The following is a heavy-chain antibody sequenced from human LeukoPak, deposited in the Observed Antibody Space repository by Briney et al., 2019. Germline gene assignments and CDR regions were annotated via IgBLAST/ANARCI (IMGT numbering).Heavy chain of an antibody. D-gene: IGHD5-12*01. Sequence: PGGSLRLSCAASGFTFSNAWMSWVRQAPGKGREWVGRIKSKTDGRTTEYAAPVKGRFTISRDDSKNTLYLQMNSLKTEDTAVYYCTTDDLVANSGYAWGLNWFDPWGQGTLVTVSS. V-gene: IGHV3-15*01. CDR3: TTDDLVANSGYAWGLNWFDP. J-gene: IGHJ5*02. CDR1: GFTFSNAW. CDR2: IKSKTDGRTT.